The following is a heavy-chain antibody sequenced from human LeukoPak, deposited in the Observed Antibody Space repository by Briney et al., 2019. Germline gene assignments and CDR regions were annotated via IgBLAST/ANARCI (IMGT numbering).Heavy chain of an antibody. J-gene: IGHJ4*02. CDR1: GFTFSSYA. V-gene: IGHV3-23*05. D-gene: IGHD3-10*01. CDR3: AKGYGILWFGESSD. Sequence: PGGSLRLSCAASGFTFSSYAMSWVRQAPGKGLEWVSHINNNGGSTSYADSVKGRFTISRDNSKNTLYLQMNSLRAEDTAVYYCAKGYGILWFGESSDWGQGTLVTVSS. CDR2: INNNGGST.